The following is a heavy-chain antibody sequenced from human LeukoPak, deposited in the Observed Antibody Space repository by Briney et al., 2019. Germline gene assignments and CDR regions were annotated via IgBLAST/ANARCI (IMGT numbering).Heavy chain of an antibody. CDR2: INHSGST. J-gene: IGHJ5*02. CDR1: GGSFSGYY. Sequence: ASETLSLTCAVYGGSFSGYYWSWIRQPPGKGLEWIGEINHSGSTNYNPSLKSRVTISVDTSKNQFSLKLSSVTAADTAIYYCARHPTALVSYGFDPWGQGTLVTVSS. V-gene: IGHV4-34*01. D-gene: IGHD5-18*01. CDR3: ARHPTALVSYGFDP.